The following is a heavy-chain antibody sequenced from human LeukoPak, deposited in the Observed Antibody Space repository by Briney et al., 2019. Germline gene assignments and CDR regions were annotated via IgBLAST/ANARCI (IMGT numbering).Heavy chain of an antibody. J-gene: IGHJ4*02. CDR1: GFTFSSYW. CDR2: INTDESYT. D-gene: IGHD5-24*01. V-gene: IGHV3-74*01. Sequence: PGGSLRLSCTASGFTFSSYWMHWVRQAPGKGLVWVSRINTDESYTSYADSVKGRFTVSRDNAKNTLYLQMNSLRAEDTAVYYCARARRDGYNLDYWGQGTLVTVSS. CDR3: ARARRDGYNLDY.